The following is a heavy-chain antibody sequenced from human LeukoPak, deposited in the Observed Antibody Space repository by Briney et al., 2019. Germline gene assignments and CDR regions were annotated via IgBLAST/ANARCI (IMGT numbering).Heavy chain of an antibody. CDR3: ARDAETSLAN. J-gene: IGHJ4*02. Sequence: PGGSLRLSCAASGFTFSGYWMSWVRQAPGKGLEWVTVIYLDGRADYADSVEGRFTISSDNSKNTVYLQMNSLKDEDTAVYYCARDAETSLANWGQGTLVTVSP. D-gene: IGHD5-24*01. V-gene: IGHV3-66*01. CDR2: IYLDGRA. CDR1: GFTFSGYW.